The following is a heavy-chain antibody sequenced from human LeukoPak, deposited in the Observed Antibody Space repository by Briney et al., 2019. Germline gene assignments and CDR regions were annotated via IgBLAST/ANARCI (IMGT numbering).Heavy chain of an antibody. V-gene: IGHV3-48*03. D-gene: IGHD1-26*01. CDR2: ISSSGSTI. J-gene: IGHJ4*02. Sequence: GGSLRLSCAASGFTFSSYEMNWVRQAPGKGLEWVSYISSSGSTIYYADSVKGRFTISRDNAKNSLYLQMNSLRAEDTAVYYCARWGYSGSYFDYWGQGTLVTVSS. CDR1: GFTFSSYE. CDR3: ARWGYSGSYFDY.